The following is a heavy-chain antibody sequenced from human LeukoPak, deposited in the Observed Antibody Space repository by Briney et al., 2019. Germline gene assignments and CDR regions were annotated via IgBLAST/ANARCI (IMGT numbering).Heavy chain of an antibody. J-gene: IGHJ4*02. D-gene: IGHD4-17*01. V-gene: IGHV3-53*05. CDR1: GFTVSSNY. CDR2: IYSGGST. Sequence: PGGSLRLSCAASGFTVSSNYMSWVRQAPGKGLEWVSVIYSGGSTYYADSVKGRITISRDNSKNTLYLQMNSLRAEDTAVYYCAKLTYGDYPFDYWGQGTLVTVSS. CDR3: AKLTYGDYPFDY.